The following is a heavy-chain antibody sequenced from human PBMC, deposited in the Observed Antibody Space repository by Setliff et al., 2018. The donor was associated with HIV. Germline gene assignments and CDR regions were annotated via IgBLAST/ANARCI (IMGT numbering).Heavy chain of an antibody. CDR2: ISGYNSDT. D-gene: IGHD6-6*01. Sequence: ASVKVSCKASGYTFTNYGISWLRQAPGQGLEWMGWISGYNSDTKYAEKVQGRVTMTTDTSTGTAYMELRSLRSDDTVVYYCAREVVPTSEYHTFDSWGQGSLVTVSS. J-gene: IGHJ4*02. V-gene: IGHV1-18*04. CDR3: AREVVPTSEYHTFDS. CDR1: GYTFTNYG.